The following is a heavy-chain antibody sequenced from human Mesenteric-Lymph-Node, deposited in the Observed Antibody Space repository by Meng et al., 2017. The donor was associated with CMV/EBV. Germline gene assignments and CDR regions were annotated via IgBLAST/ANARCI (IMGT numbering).Heavy chain of an antibody. CDR1: GFPVINNY. J-gene: IGHJ4*02. Sequence: GESLKISCAASGFPVINNYMSWVRQAPGKGLEWVSVIFSGSVTYYADSVRGRFTISRDSSKNTLYLQMNSLRAEDTAVYYCARDVNWSFDYWGQGILVTVSS. V-gene: IGHV3-53*01. CDR3: ARDVNWSFDY. D-gene: IGHD1-1*01. CDR2: IFSGSVT.